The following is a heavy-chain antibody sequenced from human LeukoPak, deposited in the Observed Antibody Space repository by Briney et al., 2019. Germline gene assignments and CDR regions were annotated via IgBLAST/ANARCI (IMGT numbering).Heavy chain of an antibody. V-gene: IGHV3-7*01. CDR2: IKQDGSEK. Sequence: PGGSLRLSCAASGFTFSSYGMHWVRQAPRKGLEWVANIKQDGSEKYYVDSVKGRFTISRDNGKNSLYLQMNSLRAEDTAVYFCARDPGYLSIAARPPEYYFDFWGQGTLVTVSS. CDR3: ARDPGYLSIAARPPEYYFDF. D-gene: IGHD6-6*01. CDR1: GFTFSSYG. J-gene: IGHJ4*02.